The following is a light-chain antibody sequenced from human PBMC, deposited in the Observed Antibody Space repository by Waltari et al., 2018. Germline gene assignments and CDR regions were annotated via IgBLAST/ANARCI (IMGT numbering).Light chain of an antibody. CDR3: QVWDSSSDRPV. V-gene: IGLV3-21*02. J-gene: IGLJ3*02. CDR2: DDY. Sequence: SYVLTQPPSVSVAPGQTATITCGGNNIGGKTVHWYQQKPGQAPVLVVYDDYYRPSGIPERFSGSNSGNTAALTVSWVEAGDEAYYYCQVWDSSSDRPVFGGGTKVFVL. CDR1: NIGGKT.